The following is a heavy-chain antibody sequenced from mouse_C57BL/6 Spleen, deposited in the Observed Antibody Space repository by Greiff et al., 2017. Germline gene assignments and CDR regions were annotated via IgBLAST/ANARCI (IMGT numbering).Heavy chain of an antibody. CDR1: GYTFTDYY. V-gene: IGHV1-26*01. J-gene: IGHJ1*03. Sequence: VQLQQSGPELVKPGASVKISCKASGYTFTDYYMNWVKQSHGKSLEWIGDINPNNGGTSYNQKFKGKATLTVDKSSSTAYMELRSLTSEDSAVYYCATYGGWYFDVWGTGTTVTVSS. CDR3: ATYGGWYFDV. D-gene: IGHD1-1*01. CDR2: INPNNGGT.